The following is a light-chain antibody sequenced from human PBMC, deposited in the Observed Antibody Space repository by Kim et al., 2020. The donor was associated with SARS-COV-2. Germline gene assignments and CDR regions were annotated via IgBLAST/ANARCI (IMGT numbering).Light chain of an antibody. CDR2: DAS. CDR1: KSSSSW. CDR3: QQYSRSPT. J-gene: IGKJ1*01. V-gene: IGKV1-5*01. Sequence: SATRGDRVTITCRARKSSSSWVAWYQHKPGKAPALLIYDASSMESGVPSRFSGSGSGTEFTLTISSLQPDDFATYYCQQYSRSPTFGQGTKVDIK.